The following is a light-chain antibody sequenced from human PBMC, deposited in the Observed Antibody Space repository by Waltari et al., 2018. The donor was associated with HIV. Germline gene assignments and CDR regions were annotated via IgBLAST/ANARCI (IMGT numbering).Light chain of an antibody. CDR2: KDS. V-gene: IGLV3-25*03. Sequence: SYELTQPPSVSVSPGQPARITCSGDALPKQYAYWYQQKPGQAPVLVIYKDSERPSGIPERFSGSSSGTTVTLTISGVQAEDEADYYCQSADSSGTYFVVFGGGTKLTVL. CDR1: ALPKQY. J-gene: IGLJ2*01. CDR3: QSADSSGTYFVV.